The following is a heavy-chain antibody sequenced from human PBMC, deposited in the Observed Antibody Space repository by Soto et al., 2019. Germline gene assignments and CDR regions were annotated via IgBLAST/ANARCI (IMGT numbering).Heavy chain of an antibody. J-gene: IGHJ6*02. V-gene: IGHV3-23*01. D-gene: IGHD3-16*01. CDR2: ISVGGANT. CDR3: AKDRRGQFQGHYYYYGMDV. Sequence: EVQLLESGGGLVQPGGSLRLSCAASGFTFSTYAMSWVRQAPGKGLEWVSAISVGGANTYYADSVKGRFTISRDNSKNTLDLQMNSLRAEDTAVYYGAKDRRGQFQGHYYYYGMDVWGQGTTVTVSS. CDR1: GFTFSTYA.